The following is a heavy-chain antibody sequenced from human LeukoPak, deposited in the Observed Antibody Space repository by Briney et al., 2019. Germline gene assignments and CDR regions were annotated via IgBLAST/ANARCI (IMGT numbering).Heavy chain of an antibody. CDR2: IYYSGST. D-gene: IGHD6-13*01. CDR3: ARSRIAAAGSPFDP. J-gene: IGHJ5*02. CDR1: GGSISSSSYY. Sequence: KSSETLSLTCTVSGGSISSSSYYRGWIRQPPGKGPEWIGSIYYSGSTYYNPSLKSRVTISVDTSKNQFSLKLSSVTAADTAVYYCARSRIAAAGSPFDPWGQGTLVTVSS. V-gene: IGHV4-39*01.